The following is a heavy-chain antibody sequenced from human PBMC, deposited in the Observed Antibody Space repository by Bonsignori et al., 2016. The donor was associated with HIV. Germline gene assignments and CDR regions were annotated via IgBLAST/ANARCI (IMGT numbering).Heavy chain of an antibody. CDR1: GFIFGTFE. Sequence: GESLKISCEASGFIFGTFEMSWVRQVSGMGLEWVASISSGGQIIYYTDSVKGRFTISRDNAKNSLYLQMNSLRGEDSAVYYCARDPVANRGWDFDHWGQGTVVTVSS. CDR3: ARDPVANRGWDFDH. J-gene: IGHJ4*02. D-gene: IGHD3-10*01. V-gene: IGHV3-48*03. CDR2: ISSGGQII.